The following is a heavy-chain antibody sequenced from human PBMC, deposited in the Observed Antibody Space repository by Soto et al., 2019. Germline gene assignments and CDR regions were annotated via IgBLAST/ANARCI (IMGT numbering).Heavy chain of an antibody. Sequence: PSETLSLTCTVSGGSVSSGSYYWSWIRQPPGKGLEWIGYIYYSGSTNYNPSLKSRVTISVDTSKNQFSLKLSSVTAADTAVYYCARGDTMVRGVIMKRYNWFDPWGQGTLVTVSS. D-gene: IGHD3-10*01. CDR1: GGSVSSGSYY. J-gene: IGHJ5*02. CDR3: ARGDTMVRGVIMKRYNWFDP. CDR2: IYYSGST. V-gene: IGHV4-61*01.